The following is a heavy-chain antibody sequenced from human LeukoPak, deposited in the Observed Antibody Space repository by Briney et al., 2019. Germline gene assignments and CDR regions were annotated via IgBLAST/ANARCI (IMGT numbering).Heavy chain of an antibody. Sequence: GGSLRLSCAASGFTFSSYSMNWVRQAPGKGLEWVSYISSSSSAIYYADSVKGRFTISRDNTKDSLYLQMNSLRDEDTAVYYCARGNERLKSGYDFPYWGQGTLVTVSS. CDR1: GFTFSSYS. D-gene: IGHD5-12*01. CDR3: ARGNERLKSGYDFPY. J-gene: IGHJ4*02. CDR2: ISSSSSAI. V-gene: IGHV3-48*02.